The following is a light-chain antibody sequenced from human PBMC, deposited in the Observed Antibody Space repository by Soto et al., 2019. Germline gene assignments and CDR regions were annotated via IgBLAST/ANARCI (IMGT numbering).Light chain of an antibody. CDR1: YRISTW. Sequence: GDRVTITCRARYRISTWLAWYQQKPGKAPKVLIYEASSLESGVPSRFRGSGSGTEFTLTISSLQPDDVASYYCQEYSRDFGGGTRVEIK. J-gene: IGKJ4*01. CDR3: QEYSRD. V-gene: IGKV1-5*01. CDR2: EAS.